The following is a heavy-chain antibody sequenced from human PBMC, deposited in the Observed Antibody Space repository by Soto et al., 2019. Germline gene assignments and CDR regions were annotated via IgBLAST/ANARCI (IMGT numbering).Heavy chain of an antibody. D-gene: IGHD2-8*01. CDR1: GFNFSSYW. J-gene: IGHJ2*01. Sequence: GGSLRLSCAASGFNFSSYWMHWVRQAPGKGLVWVSRINSDASSTNYADSVKGRFTISRDNAKNSLYLQMDSLRPEDTAFYHCAKDKVFRPPHYYFDLWGRGTLVTVSS. V-gene: IGHV3-74*01. CDR3: AKDKVFRPPHYYFDL. CDR2: INSDASST.